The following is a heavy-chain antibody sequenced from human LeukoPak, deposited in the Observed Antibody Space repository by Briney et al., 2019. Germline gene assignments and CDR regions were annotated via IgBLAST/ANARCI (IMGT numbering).Heavy chain of an antibody. Sequence: GGSLRLSCAASGFTFSSYVMSWVRQAPGKGLEWVSAISGSGGSTYYADSVKGRFTVSRDNSKNTLYLQMNRLRAEDTAVYYCAKDARYVFFDYWGQGTLVTVSS. V-gene: IGHV3-23*01. CDR2: ISGSGGST. J-gene: IGHJ4*02. CDR1: GFTFSSYV. D-gene: IGHD1-1*01. CDR3: AKDARYVFFDY.